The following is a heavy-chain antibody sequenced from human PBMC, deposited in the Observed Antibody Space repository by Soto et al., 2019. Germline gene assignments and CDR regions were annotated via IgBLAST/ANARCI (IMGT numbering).Heavy chain of an antibody. J-gene: IGHJ4*02. CDR1: GGSISSGGYY. Sequence: QVQLQESGPGLVKPSQTLSLTCTVSGGSISSGGYYWSWIRQHPGKGLEWIGYISYSGRTYYNPSLESRVTTSVDTSKNQFPLKLSSVTAADTAVYYCARDALSRDSIWGQGTLVTVSS. CDR3: ARDALSRDSI. V-gene: IGHV4-31*03. CDR2: ISYSGRT. D-gene: IGHD3-22*01.